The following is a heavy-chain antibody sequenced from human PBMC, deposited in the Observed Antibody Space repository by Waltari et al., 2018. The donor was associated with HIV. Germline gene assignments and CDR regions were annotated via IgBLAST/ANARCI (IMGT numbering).Heavy chain of an antibody. V-gene: IGHV4-39*07. CDR2: IYYRGST. J-gene: IGHJ6*02. Sequence: QLQLQESGPGLVKPSETLSLTCTVSGGSISSSSYYWGWIRQPPGKGLEWIGRIYYRGSTYDNTALKSRVTISVDTSKNKFSLKLSSVTAADTAVYYCARDPPHFITMREYDYYGRDVWGQGTTVTVSS. D-gene: IGHD3-22*01. CDR1: GGSISSSSYY. CDR3: ARDPPHFITMREYDYYGRDV.